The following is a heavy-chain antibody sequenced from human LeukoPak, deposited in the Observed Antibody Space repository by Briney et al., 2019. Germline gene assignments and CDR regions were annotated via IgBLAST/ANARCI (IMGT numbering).Heavy chain of an antibody. V-gene: IGHV3-23*01. CDR1: GFTFTTYA. Sequence: PGGSLRLSCAASGFTFTTYAMSWVRQAPGKGLEWGSSISSNGGSTYYADSVKGRFTISRDNSKNTLFMQMHSLRAEDSAVYYCAKKAYCGGDCYSATSLDYWGQGTLVTVSS. J-gene: IGHJ4*02. CDR3: AKKAYCGGDCYSATSLDY. CDR2: ISSNGGST. D-gene: IGHD2-21*02.